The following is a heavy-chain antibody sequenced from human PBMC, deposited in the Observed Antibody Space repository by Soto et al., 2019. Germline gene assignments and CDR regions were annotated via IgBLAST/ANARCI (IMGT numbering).Heavy chain of an antibody. J-gene: IGHJ6*02. D-gene: IGHD2-2*01. V-gene: IGHV1-18*01. CDR2: ISTYNSNT. CDR1: GYTFTSYG. CDR3: ARGEELVPAAPYYYYDMDV. Sequence: QVQLVQSGAEVRKPGASVKVSCKASGYTFTSYGIKWVRQAPGQGLEWMGWISTYNSNTNYAQKLQGRVTMTTDTSTSTAYKELRSLRSDDTAVYYCARGEELVPAAPYYYYDMDVWGQGTTVTVSS.